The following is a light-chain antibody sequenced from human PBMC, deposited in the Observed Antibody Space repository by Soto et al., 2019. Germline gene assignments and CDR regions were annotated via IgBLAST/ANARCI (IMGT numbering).Light chain of an antibody. CDR3: QQFRNWPWT. J-gene: IGKJ1*01. CDR1: QSISIN. V-gene: IGKV3D-15*01. Sequence: EIVLTQSPGTLSVSPGDRVTLSCRASQSISINLAWYQHKPGQAPRLLIHGASTRATGVPARISGSGSGTEFTLTISSLQSEDLAVYYCQQFRNWPWTFGKGTKVEVK. CDR2: GAS.